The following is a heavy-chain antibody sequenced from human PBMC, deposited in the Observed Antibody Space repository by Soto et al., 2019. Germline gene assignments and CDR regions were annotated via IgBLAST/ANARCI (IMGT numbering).Heavy chain of an antibody. Sequence: GRSLRLSCAASGFTFSSFWMSWVRQAPGKGLEWVANIKTDGRETHYVDSVKGRFTISGDNPNNSVFLQMAGLRADDTALYFCATTQRALGTGWHNFDSWGQGAMVTVSS. CDR2: IKTDGRET. D-gene: IGHD2-8*02. CDR1: GFTFSSFW. V-gene: IGHV3-7*03. J-gene: IGHJ4*02. CDR3: ATTQRALGTGWHNFDS.